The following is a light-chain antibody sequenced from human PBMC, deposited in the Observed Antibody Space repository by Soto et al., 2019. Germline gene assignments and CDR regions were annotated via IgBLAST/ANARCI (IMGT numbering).Light chain of an antibody. CDR1: QSVTTN. V-gene: IGKV3-11*01. CDR3: QQRNNWPIT. Sequence: EIVMTQSPGTLSVSPGERVTLSCRASQSVTTNLAWYQQKPGQVPRLLIYSASNRATGIPARFSGSGSGTDFTLTINILEPEDFAVYYCQQRNNWPITFGQGTRLEIK. CDR2: SAS. J-gene: IGKJ5*01.